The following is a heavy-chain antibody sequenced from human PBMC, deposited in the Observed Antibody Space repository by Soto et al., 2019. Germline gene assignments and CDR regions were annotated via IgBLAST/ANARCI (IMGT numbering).Heavy chain of an antibody. CDR1: GYTFTGYY. V-gene: IGHV1-2*04. Sequence: GASVKVSCKASGYTFTGYYMHWVRQAPGQGLEWMGWINPNSGGTNYAQKFQGWVTMTRDTSISTAYMELNRLRSDDTAVYYCARDLMTTVTTSKGLYYYYYGMDVWGQGTTVTVSS. D-gene: IGHD4-4*01. CDR3: ARDLMTTVTTSKGLYYYYYGMDV. J-gene: IGHJ6*02. CDR2: INPNSGGT.